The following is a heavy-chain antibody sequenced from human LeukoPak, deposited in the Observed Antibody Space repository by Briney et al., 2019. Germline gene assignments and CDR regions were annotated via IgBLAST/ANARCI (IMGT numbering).Heavy chain of an antibody. CDR3: ARGRGGRTTDY. J-gene: IGHJ4*02. D-gene: IGHD1-26*01. CDR2: ISAYNGHT. V-gene: IGHV1-8*03. CDR1: GYTFTIYD. Sequence: ASVKVSCKASGYTFTIYDINWVRQAPGQGLEWMGWISAYNGHTNYARKLQGRVTITRNTSISTAYMELSSLRSEDTAVYYCARGRGGRTTDYWGQGTLVTVSS.